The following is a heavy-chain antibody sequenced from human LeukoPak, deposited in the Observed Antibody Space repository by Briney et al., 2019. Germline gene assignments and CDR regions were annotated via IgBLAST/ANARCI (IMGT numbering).Heavy chain of an antibody. CDR3: ARGKQLVMDYYYYMDV. V-gene: IGHV4-34*01. Sequence: PSETLSLTCAVYGGSFSGYYWSWIRQPPGKGLEWIGEINHSGSTNYNPSLKSRVTISVDTSKNQFSLKLSSVTAADTAVYYCARGKQLVMDYYYYMDVWGTGTTVTVSS. CDR1: GGSFSGYY. CDR2: INHSGST. J-gene: IGHJ6*03. D-gene: IGHD6-6*01.